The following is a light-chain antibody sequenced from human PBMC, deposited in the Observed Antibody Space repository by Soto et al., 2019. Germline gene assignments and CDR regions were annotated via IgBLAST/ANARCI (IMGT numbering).Light chain of an antibody. Sequence: DIQMTQSPASLSASVGDSVTVSCRASQSINSYLNWYQQKPGKAPTLLIYSASSLEEGIPSRFSGSGSGTEFTLTISSLQHEDFATYSCQQTYTTPYTFGQGTKLEIK. CDR2: SAS. V-gene: IGKV1-39*01. CDR3: QQTYTTPYT. CDR1: QSINSY. J-gene: IGKJ2*01.